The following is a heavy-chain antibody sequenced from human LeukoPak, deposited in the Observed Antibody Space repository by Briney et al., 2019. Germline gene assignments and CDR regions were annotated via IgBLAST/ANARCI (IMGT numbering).Heavy chain of an antibody. J-gene: IGHJ4*02. D-gene: IGHD1-26*01. CDR1: GYTFTSYD. CDR2: MNPNSGNT. Sequence: GASVKVSCKASGYTFTSYDINWVRQATGQGLEWMGWMNPNSGNTGYAQKFQGRVTMTRNTSISTAYMELSSLRSGDTAVYYCARVLETGSGSYYHYWGQGTLVTVSS. CDR3: ARVLETGSGSYYHY. V-gene: IGHV1-8*01.